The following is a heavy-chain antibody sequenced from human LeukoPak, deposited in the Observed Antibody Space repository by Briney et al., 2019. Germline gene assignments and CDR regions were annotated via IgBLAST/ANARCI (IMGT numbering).Heavy chain of an antibody. Sequence: PGRSLRLSCAASGFTFSSYAMHWVRQAPGKGLEWVAVISYDGSNKYYADSVKGRFTISRDNSKNTLYLQMNSLRAEDTAVYYCARDLFALAAAGTFDYWGQGTLVTVSS. CDR3: ARDLFALAAAGTFDY. CDR2: ISYDGSNK. CDR1: GFTFSSYA. D-gene: IGHD6-13*01. V-gene: IGHV3-30-3*01. J-gene: IGHJ4*02.